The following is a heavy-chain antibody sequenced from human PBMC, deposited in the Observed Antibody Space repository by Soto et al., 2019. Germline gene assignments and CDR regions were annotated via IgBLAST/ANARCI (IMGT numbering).Heavy chain of an antibody. J-gene: IGHJ4*02. D-gene: IGHD4-17*01. Sequence: GGSRRLSCAASGFTFSSYAMTWVRQAPGKGLEWVSAIGSGGSTYYADSVKGRFTISRDNSRNTLYLQMNSLRADDTAVYYCAKDLGSPTVVTPELEFDYWGQGTLVTVSS. CDR1: GFTFSSYA. CDR3: AKDLGSPTVVTPELEFDY. V-gene: IGHV3-23*01. CDR2: IGSGGST.